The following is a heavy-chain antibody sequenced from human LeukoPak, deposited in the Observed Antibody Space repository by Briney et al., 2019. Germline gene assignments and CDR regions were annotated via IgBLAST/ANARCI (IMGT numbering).Heavy chain of an antibody. Sequence: SSETLSLTCTVSGGSISSSSYYWGWIRQPPGKGLEWIGYIYYSGSTNYNPSLKSRVTISVDTSKNQFSLKLSSVTAADTAVYYCARGGSGWYNEALLLLDYWGQGTLVTVSS. CDR1: GGSISSSSYY. CDR3: ARGGSGWYNEALLLLDY. CDR2: IYYSGST. V-gene: IGHV4-61*05. J-gene: IGHJ4*02. D-gene: IGHD6-19*01.